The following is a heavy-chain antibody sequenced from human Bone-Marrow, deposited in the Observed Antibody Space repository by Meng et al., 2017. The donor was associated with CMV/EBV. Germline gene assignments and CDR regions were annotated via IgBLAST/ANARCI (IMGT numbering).Heavy chain of an antibody. CDR2: ISAYNGNT. CDR1: GYTFTGYY. Sequence: GESLKISCAASGYTFTGYYMHWVRQAPGQGLEWMGWISAYNGNTNYAQKLQGRVTMTTDTSTSTAYMELRSLRSDDTAVYYCARDSGYDWKDQPYYYYGMDVWGQGTAVTVSS. D-gene: IGHD5-12*01. CDR3: ARDSGYDWKDQPYYYYGMDV. J-gene: IGHJ6*02. V-gene: IGHV1-18*04.